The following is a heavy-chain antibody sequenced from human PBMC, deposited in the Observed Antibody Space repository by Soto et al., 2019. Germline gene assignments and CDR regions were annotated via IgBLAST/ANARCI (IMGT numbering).Heavy chain of an antibody. CDR1: GFTFSTYS. D-gene: IGHD4-17*01. CDR3: AKDRYGDYGGIDY. CDR2: ITGSGGST. V-gene: IGHV3-23*01. Sequence: GGSLRLSCVASGFTFSTYSMIWVRQAPGKGLEWVSVITGSGGSTYYADSVKGRFTISRDTSKNTLFLQMNSLRAEDTAVYYCAKDRYGDYGGIDYWGQGTMVTVSS. J-gene: IGHJ4*02.